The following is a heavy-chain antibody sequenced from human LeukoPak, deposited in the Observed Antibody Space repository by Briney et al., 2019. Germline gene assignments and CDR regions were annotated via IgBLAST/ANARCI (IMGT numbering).Heavy chain of an antibody. V-gene: IGHV4-4*02. Sequence: KPSETLSLTCTVSGGSISSSNWWSWVRQPPGKGLEWIGEIYHSGSTNYNPSLKSRVTISVDKSKNQFSLKLSSVTAADTAVYYCASSGGTFDAFDIWGQGTIVTVSS. CDR1: GGSISSSNW. J-gene: IGHJ3*02. D-gene: IGHD2-15*01. CDR2: IYHSGST. CDR3: ASSGGTFDAFDI.